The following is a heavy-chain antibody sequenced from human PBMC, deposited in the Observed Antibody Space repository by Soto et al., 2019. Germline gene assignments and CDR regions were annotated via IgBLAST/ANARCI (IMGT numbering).Heavy chain of an antibody. J-gene: IGHJ5*02. D-gene: IGHD6-19*01. V-gene: IGHV3-48*03. Sequence: AGSLRLSCVPSGFTFSRFGMNGMRQALGKGPEWISVINTSGRTISYTDSVKGRLTISRDNAENSVYLQMSSLRGEDTAMSDCERYSGWYSYNWFDPWGQGTLVTVSS. CDR2: INTSGRTI. CDR1: GFTFSRFG. CDR3: ERYSGWYSYNWFDP.